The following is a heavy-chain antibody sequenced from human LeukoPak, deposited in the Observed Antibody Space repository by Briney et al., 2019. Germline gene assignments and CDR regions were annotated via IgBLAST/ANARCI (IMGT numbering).Heavy chain of an antibody. D-gene: IGHD1-7*01. CDR1: GYSISSGYY. V-gene: IGHV4-38-2*01. J-gene: IGHJ3*02. CDR2: IYHSGST. CDR3: ARWTGTTDAIDI. Sequence: ASETLSLTCAVSGYSISSGYYWGWIRQPPGKGLEWIGSIYHSGSTYYNPSLKSRVTISVDTSKNQFSLKLSSVTAADTAVYYCARWTGTTDAIDIWGQGTMVTVSS.